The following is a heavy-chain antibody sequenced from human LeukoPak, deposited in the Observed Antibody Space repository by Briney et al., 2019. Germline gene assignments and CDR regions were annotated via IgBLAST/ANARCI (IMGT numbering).Heavy chain of an antibody. CDR3: ARKMGSGYCSSTSCYRFDP. J-gene: IGHJ5*02. D-gene: IGHD2-2*01. CDR2: IYYSGST. CDR1: GGSISSGSYY. V-gene: IGHV4-30-2*03. Sequence: SQTLSLTFTVSGGSISSGSYYWSWIRQPAGKGLEWIGSIYYSGSTYYNPSLKSRVTISVDTSKNQFSLKLSSVTAADTAVYYCARKMGSGYCSSTSCYRFDPWGQGTLVTVSS.